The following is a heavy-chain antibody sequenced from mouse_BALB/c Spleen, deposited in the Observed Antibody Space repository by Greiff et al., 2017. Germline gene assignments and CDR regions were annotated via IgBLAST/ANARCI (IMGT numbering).Heavy chain of an antibody. Sequence: QVQLKESGPGLVAPSQSLSITCTVSGFSLTSYDISWIRQPPGKGLEWLGVIWTGGGTNYNSAFMSRLSISKDNSKSQVFLKMNSLQTDDTAIYYCVRPNPGGYFDYWGQGTTLTVSS. D-gene: IGHD6-1*01. CDR1: GFSLTSYD. CDR2: IWTGGGT. J-gene: IGHJ2*01. V-gene: IGHV2-9-2*01. CDR3: VRPNPGGYFDY.